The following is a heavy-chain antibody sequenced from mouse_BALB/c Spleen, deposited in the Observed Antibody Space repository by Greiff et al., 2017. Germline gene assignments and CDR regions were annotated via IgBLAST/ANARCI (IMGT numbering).Heavy chain of an antibody. D-gene: IGHD2-4*01. V-gene: IGHV1-26*01. CDR1: GYSFTGYY. CDR2: VNPNNGGI. CDR3: ARWGYDYWGFAY. J-gene: IGHJ3*01. Sequence: VQLKQSGPDLVKPGASVKISCKASGYSFTGYYMHWVKQSHGKSLEWIGRVNPNNGGISYNQKFKGRAILTVDKSSSTAYMDLRSLTSEDSAVYYCARWGYDYWGFAYWGQGTLVTVSA.